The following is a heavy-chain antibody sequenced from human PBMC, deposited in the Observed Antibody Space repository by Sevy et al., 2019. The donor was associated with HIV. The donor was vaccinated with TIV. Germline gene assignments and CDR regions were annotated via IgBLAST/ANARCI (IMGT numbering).Heavy chain of an antibody. D-gene: IGHD2-2*01. CDR3: ARNPLDCSSTSCYGVYYYYYYMDV. CDR2: IKQDGSEK. V-gene: IGHV3-7*03. Sequence: GGSLRLSCAASGFTFSSYWMSWVRQAPGKGLEWVANIKQDGSEKYYVDSVKGRFIISRDNAKNSLYLQMNSLRAEDTAVYYCARNPLDCSSTSCYGVYYYYYYMDVWGKGTTVTVSS. J-gene: IGHJ6*03. CDR1: GFTFSSYW.